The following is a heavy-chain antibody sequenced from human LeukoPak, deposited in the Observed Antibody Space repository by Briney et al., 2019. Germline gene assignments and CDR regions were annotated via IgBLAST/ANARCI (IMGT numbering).Heavy chain of an antibody. CDR2: ISYDGSNK. CDR3: ARDGAYCGGDCYVFDY. D-gene: IGHD2-21*02. J-gene: IGHJ4*02. V-gene: IGHV3-30*03. Sequence: GGSLRLSCAASGFTFSDYSINWVRQAPGKGLEWVAVISYDGSNKYYADSVKGRFTISRDNSKNTLYLQMNSLRAEDTAVYYCARDGAYCGGDCYVFDYWGQGTLVTVSS. CDR1: GFTFSDYS.